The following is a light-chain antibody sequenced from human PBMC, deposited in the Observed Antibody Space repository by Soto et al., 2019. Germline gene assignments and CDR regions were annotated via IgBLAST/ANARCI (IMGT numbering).Light chain of an antibody. CDR3: GADHGSGSNFVYV. Sequence: QLVLTQPPSASASLGASVTLTCTLSKGYSDYKVDWYQQRPGKGPRFVMRVGTGGIVESKGDGIPDRFSVLASGLNRSLTIRNIQEEDESDYHCGADHGSGSNFVYVFGTGTKVTVL. CDR2: VGTGGIVE. J-gene: IGLJ1*01. V-gene: IGLV9-49*01. CDR1: KGYSDYK.